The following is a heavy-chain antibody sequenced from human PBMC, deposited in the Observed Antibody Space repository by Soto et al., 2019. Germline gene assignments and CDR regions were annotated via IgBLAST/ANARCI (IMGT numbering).Heavy chain of an antibody. CDR2: ISYDGSNK. CDR3: AGALIYFDY. V-gene: IGHV3-30-3*01. D-gene: IGHD2-21*01. J-gene: IGHJ4*02. Sequence: PGGSLRLSCAASGFTFSSYTMHWVRQAPGKGLEWVAVISYDGSNKYYADSVKGRFTISRDNSKNTLYLQMNSLRAEDTAVYYCAGALIYFDYWGQGALVTVSS. CDR1: GFTFSSYT.